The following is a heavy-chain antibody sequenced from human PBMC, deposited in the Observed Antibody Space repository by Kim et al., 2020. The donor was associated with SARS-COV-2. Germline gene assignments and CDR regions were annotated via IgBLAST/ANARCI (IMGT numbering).Heavy chain of an antibody. CDR1: GFTFSSYA. V-gene: IGHV3-23*03. D-gene: IGHD5-18*01. CDR2: IYSGGSST. J-gene: IGHJ4*02. Sequence: GGSLRLSCAASGFTFSSYAMSWVRQAPGKGLEWVSVIYSGGSSTYYADSVKGRFTISRDNSKNTLYLQMNSLRAEDTAVYYCAKALYSYGYLGVSGTIIDYWGQGTLVPVSS. CDR3: AKALYSYGYLGVSGTIIDY.